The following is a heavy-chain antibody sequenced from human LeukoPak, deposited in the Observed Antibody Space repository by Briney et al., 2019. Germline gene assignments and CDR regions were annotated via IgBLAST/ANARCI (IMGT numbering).Heavy chain of an antibody. CDR2: IIPILGIA. V-gene: IGHV1-69*02. CDR1: GGTFSSYT. J-gene: IGHJ4*02. D-gene: IGHD5-24*01. CDR3: ARVSSEMATIGGDY. Sequence: ASVKVSCKASGGTFSSYTISWVRQAPGQGLEWMGRIIPILGIANYAQKFRGRVTITADKSTSTAYMELSSLRSEDTAVYYCARVSSEMATIGGDYWGQGTLVTVSS.